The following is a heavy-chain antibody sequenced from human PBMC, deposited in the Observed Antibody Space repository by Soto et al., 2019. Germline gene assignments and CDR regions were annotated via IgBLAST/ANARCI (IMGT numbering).Heavy chain of an antibody. CDR3: VRETYSHSASLNIHFDC. J-gene: IGHJ4*02. CDR1: GGSVSSGISY. CDR2: IYQIGNT. D-gene: IGHD3-10*01. Sequence: SETLSLTCTVSGGSVSSGISYWNWIRQPPGKGLEWIGYIYQIGNTNYNPSLKGRITISIDTSRNQVSLKLSSVTAADTAVYNCVRETYSHSASLNIHFDCWGQGPLVTVSS. V-gene: IGHV4-61*01.